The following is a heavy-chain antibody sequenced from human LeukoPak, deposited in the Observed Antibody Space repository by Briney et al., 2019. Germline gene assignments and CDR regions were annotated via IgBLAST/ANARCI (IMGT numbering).Heavy chain of an antibody. CDR2: ISYDGSNK. CDR1: GFTFSSYG. V-gene: IGHV3-30*18. D-gene: IGHD1-26*01. CDR3: AKEILGEWELPYFDY. Sequence: QPGGSLRLSCAASGFTFSSYGMRWVRQAPGKGLEWVAVISYDGSNKYYADSVKGRFTISRDNSKNTLYLQMNSLRAEDTAVYYCAKEILGEWELPYFDYWGQGTLVTVSS. J-gene: IGHJ4*02.